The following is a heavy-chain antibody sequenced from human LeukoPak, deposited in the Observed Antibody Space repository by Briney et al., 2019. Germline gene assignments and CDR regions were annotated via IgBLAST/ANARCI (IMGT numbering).Heavy chain of an antibody. V-gene: IGHV4-39*01. J-gene: IGHJ4*02. D-gene: IGHD3-3*01. Sequence: TFSSYAMSWVRQAPGKGLEWVGSIYYSGNTYYNPSLKSRVTISVDTSKNQFSLILTSVTAADTAVYYCARQTGAGLFILPGGQGTLVTVSS. CDR3: ARQTGAGLFILP. CDR2: IYYSGNT. CDR1: TFSSYA.